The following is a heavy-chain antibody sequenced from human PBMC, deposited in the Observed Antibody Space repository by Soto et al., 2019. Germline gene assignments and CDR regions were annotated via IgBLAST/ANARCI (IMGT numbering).Heavy chain of an antibody. V-gene: IGHV4-59*01. J-gene: IGHJ4*02. CDR2: IFYGGHT. Sequence: LSLTCDVSGDFLTTYYWNWIRQSPGKGLEWIGYIFYGGHTNYNPSLRGRATISVDTSKNQFSLKLSSVTAADTAVYYCARSPQYSSGWNGGFDYWGQGTLVTVSS. CDR3: ARSPQYSSGWNGGFDY. CDR1: GDFLTTYY. D-gene: IGHD6-19*01.